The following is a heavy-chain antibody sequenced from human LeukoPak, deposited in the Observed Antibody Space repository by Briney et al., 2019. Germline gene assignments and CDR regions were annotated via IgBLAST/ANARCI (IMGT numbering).Heavy chain of an antibody. J-gene: IGHJ6*02. Sequence: TGGSLRLSCAASGFTFSRSAMHWVRQAPGQGLEYVSGISSNGGSTYYANSVKGRFTISRDNSKNTLYLRMGSLRGENMAVYYCARSEIALAGTNYYGMDVWGQGTTVTVSS. CDR2: ISSNGGST. V-gene: IGHV3-64*01. CDR1: GFTFSRSA. D-gene: IGHD6-19*01. CDR3: ARSEIALAGTNYYGMDV.